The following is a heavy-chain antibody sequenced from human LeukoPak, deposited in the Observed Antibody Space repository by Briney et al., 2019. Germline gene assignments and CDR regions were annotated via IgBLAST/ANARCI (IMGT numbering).Heavy chain of an antibody. D-gene: IGHD3-3*01. Sequence: SETLSLTCTVSGGSISSSSYYWGWIGQPPGKGLEWIGSIYYSGSTYYNPSLKSRVTISVDTSKNQFSLKLSSVTAADTAVYYCARGVRRYDFWSGYQAYYYYYMDVWGKGTTVTVSS. V-gene: IGHV4-39*01. J-gene: IGHJ6*03. CDR3: ARGVRRYDFWSGYQAYYYYYMDV. CDR1: GGSISSSSYY. CDR2: IYYSGST.